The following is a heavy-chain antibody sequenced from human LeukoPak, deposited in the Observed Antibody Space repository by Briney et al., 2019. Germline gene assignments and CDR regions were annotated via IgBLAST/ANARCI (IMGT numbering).Heavy chain of an antibody. D-gene: IGHD6-19*01. Sequence: SETLSLTCTVSGGSISSYYWSWIRQPPGKGLEWIGYIYYRGSTNYNPALKSRVTISRDTSQNQFSLKLSSVTAADTAVYYCASPLAVAGPTDYWGQGTLVTVSS. J-gene: IGHJ4*02. CDR1: GGSISSYY. CDR3: ASPLAVAGPTDY. CDR2: IYYRGST. V-gene: IGHV4-59*08.